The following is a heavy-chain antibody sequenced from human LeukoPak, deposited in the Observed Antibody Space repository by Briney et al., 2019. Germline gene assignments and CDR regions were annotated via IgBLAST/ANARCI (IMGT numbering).Heavy chain of an antibody. Sequence: SQTLSLTCTVPGGSISSADYYWSWIRQPPGKGLEWIGYIYYSGSTYYNPSLTSRVTISVDTSKNQFSLKLSSVTAADTAVYYCARVMGSGYVGYWGQGTLVTVSS. D-gene: IGHD6-13*01. CDR1: GGSISSADYY. CDR3: ARVMGSGYVGY. V-gene: IGHV4-30-4*01. J-gene: IGHJ4*02. CDR2: IYYSGST.